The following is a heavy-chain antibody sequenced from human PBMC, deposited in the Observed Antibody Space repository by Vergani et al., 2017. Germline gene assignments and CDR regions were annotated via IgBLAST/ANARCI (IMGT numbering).Heavy chain of an antibody. CDR1: GGSFTSYY. Sequence: QVQLQQWGGGLLKPSETLSLTCVVNGGSFTSYYWTWIRQSPGEGLEWVGDIDHTGRPDYSPSLKSRLTMSVDKSRNQFSLTLNSVTATDTAIYFCARVNTETNGHLYYYYYMDVWGQGTAVTVS. CDR2: IDHTGRP. D-gene: IGHD4-11*01. V-gene: IGHV4-34*01. CDR3: ARVNTETNGHLYYYYYMDV. J-gene: IGHJ6*03.